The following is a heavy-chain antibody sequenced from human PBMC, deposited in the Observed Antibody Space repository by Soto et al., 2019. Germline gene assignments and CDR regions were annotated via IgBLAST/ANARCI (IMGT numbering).Heavy chain of an antibody. CDR1: GFSFSNYA. Sequence: EVQLLESGGGLVQPGGSLRLSCAASGFSFSNYAMNWVRQAPGKGLELVSFISGSRNDGITKYVDSVKGRFTISRDNSKNTLYLQMSSLRAEDTAVYYCVKDPTEYGDNYWGQGTLVTVSS. CDR3: VKDPTEYGDNY. D-gene: IGHD4-17*01. V-gene: IGHV3-23*01. J-gene: IGHJ4*02. CDR2: ISGSRNDGIT.